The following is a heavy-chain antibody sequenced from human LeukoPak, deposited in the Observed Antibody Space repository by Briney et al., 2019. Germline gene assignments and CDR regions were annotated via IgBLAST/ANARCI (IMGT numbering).Heavy chain of an antibody. J-gene: IGHJ4*02. D-gene: IGHD2-21*02. Sequence: SKTLSLTCTVSGGSISSGGYSWTWIRQPPGKGLEWIGYIFHGGSTYYNPSLKSRVAISIDRSKNQFSLSLNSVTAADTALYYCARRVTASSYYLDSWGQGTLVTVSS. CDR2: IFHGGST. V-gene: IGHV4-30-2*01. CDR1: GGSISSGGYS. CDR3: ARRVTASSYYLDS.